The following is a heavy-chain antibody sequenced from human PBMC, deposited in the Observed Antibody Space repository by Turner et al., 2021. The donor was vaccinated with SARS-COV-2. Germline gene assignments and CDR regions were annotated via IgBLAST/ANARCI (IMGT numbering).Heavy chain of an antibody. CDR2: IDYDGDKI. Sequence: EVQLVESGGGLVQPGGSLRLSCAVSGFAFGSYWMSWVRQAPGMGLQWVANIDYDGDKIYYAESVRGRFTVSRDNAYSSLHLDMTSLRVEDTGLYYCARGLGGSGDFWGQGTRVNVSS. CDR3: ARGLGGSGDF. D-gene: IGHD6-25*01. CDR1: GFAFGSYW. J-gene: IGHJ4*02. V-gene: IGHV3-7*01.